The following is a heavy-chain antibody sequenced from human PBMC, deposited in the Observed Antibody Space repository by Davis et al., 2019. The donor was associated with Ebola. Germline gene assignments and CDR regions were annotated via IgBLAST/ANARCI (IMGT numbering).Heavy chain of an antibody. D-gene: IGHD6-19*01. Sequence: GGSLRLSCAASGFTFSGSAMHWVRQASGKGLEWVGRIRSNANSYATEYAASVKGRFTISRDYSKNTAYLQMNSLKTEDTAVYYCTSTVAGTDLDYWGQGTLVTVSS. J-gene: IGHJ4*02. CDR1: GFTFSGSA. V-gene: IGHV3-73*01. CDR2: IRSNANSYAT. CDR3: TSTVAGTDLDY.